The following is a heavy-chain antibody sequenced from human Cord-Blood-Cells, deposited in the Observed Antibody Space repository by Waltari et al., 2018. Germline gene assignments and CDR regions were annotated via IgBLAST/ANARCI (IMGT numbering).Heavy chain of an antibody. D-gene: IGHD6-13*01. CDR2: TVVGSGNT. CDR1: GFTFTSSA. Sequence: QMQLVQSGPEVKKPGTSVKVSCKASGFTFTSSAVQWVRQARGQRLEWIGWTVVGSGNTNYAQKFQERVTITRDMSTSTAYMELSSLRSEDTAVYYCAAASSRTFPNIAAAGYWGQGTLVTVSS. V-gene: IGHV1-58*01. J-gene: IGHJ4*02. CDR3: AAASSRTFPNIAAAGY.